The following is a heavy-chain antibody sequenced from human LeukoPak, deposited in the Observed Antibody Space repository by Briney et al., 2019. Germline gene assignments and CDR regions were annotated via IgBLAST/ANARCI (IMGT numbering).Heavy chain of an antibody. D-gene: IGHD6-19*01. J-gene: IGHJ2*01. Sequence: GESLRISCKGSGYSFTSNWISWVRQMPGKGLEWMGRIDPSDSYTNYSPSFQGHVTISADKSTSTAYLQWSSLKASDTAMYYCARQSLAVALPSWNFDLWARGTLVTVSS. CDR2: IDPSDSYT. V-gene: IGHV5-10-1*01. CDR1: GYSFTSNW. CDR3: ARQSLAVALPSWNFDL.